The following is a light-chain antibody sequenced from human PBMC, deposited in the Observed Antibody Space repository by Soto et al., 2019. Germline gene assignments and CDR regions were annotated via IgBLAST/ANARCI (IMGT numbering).Light chain of an antibody. J-gene: IGKJ1*01. V-gene: IGKV3-15*01. CDR1: QSVSSS. Sequence: EIVMSQSPATVSVSPGERATLSCRTSQSVSSSLAWYQQKPGQAPSLLIYGASTRATGIPARFSGSGSGTEFTLTISSLQSEDCAVYYCQQYKNWPWTFGQGTKVDIK. CDR3: QQYKNWPWT. CDR2: GAS.